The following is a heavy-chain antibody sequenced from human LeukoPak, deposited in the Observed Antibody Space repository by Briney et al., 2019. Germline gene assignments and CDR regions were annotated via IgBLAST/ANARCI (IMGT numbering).Heavy chain of an antibody. Sequence: PGGSLRLSCAASGFTFSDHYMDWVRQAPGKGLEWVGRTRNKANSYTTEYAASVKGRFTISRDDSKNSLYLQMNSLKTEDTAVYYCASGAVAGRFGYWGQGTLVTVSS. J-gene: IGHJ4*02. V-gene: IGHV3-72*01. CDR1: GFTFSDHY. CDR3: ASGAVAGRFGY. CDR2: TRNKANSYTT. D-gene: IGHD6-19*01.